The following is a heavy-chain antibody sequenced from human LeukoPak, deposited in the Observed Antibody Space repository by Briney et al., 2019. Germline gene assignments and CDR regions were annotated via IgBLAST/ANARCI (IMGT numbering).Heavy chain of an antibody. J-gene: IGHJ4*02. V-gene: IGHV3-74*01. CDR2: INSDGSSI. CDR3: AKQLGYCSDGSCYFPY. Sequence: GGSLRLSCAVSGFTFSSYWMHWVRQAPGKGLVWVSRINSDGSSITYADSVQGRFTISRDNSKSTLCLQMNSLRAEDTAVYYCAKQLGYCSDGSCYFPYWGQGTLVTVSS. D-gene: IGHD2-15*01. CDR1: GFTFSSYW.